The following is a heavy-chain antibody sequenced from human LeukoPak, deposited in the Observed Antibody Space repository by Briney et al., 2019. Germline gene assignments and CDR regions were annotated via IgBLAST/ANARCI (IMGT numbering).Heavy chain of an antibody. CDR1: GFTFSTYW. CDR3: ARSGWPYYFDY. J-gene: IGHJ4*02. V-gene: IGHV3-74*01. CDR2: IINDESSS. D-gene: IGHD6-19*01. Sequence: GGSLRLSCAASGFTFSTYWMHWVRQAPGKGLVWVSRIINDESSSIYADSVKGRFTISRDNAKNTLYLQMNSLRAEDTAVYYCARSGWPYYFDYWGQGTLVIVSS.